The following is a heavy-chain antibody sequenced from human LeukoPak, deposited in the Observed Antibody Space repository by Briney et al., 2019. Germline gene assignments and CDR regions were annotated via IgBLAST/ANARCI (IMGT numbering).Heavy chain of an antibody. CDR2: ISSSGSYI. Sequence: GSLRLSCAASGFTFNSYSMNWVRQAPGKALEWVSSISSSGSYIYYADSVKGRFTISRDNAKNSLYLQMNSLRVEDTAVYYCARDLGSGIYGTFDYWGQGTLVTVSS. CDR1: GFTFNSYS. D-gene: IGHD3-10*01. V-gene: IGHV3-21*01. J-gene: IGHJ4*02. CDR3: ARDLGSGIYGTFDY.